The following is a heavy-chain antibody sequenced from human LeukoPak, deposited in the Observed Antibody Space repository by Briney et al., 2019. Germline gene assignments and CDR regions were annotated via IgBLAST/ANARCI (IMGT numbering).Heavy chain of an antibody. CDR1: GFTFDDYG. V-gene: IGHV3-23*01. D-gene: IGHD5-12*01. Sequence: GGSLRLSCAASGFTFDDYGMSWVRQAPGKGLEWVSAISGSGGSTYYADSVKGRFTISRDNSKNTLYLQMNSLRAEDTAVYYCAKAGRSSGYGDYWGQGTLVTVSS. J-gene: IGHJ4*02. CDR3: AKAGRSSGYGDY. CDR2: ISGSGGST.